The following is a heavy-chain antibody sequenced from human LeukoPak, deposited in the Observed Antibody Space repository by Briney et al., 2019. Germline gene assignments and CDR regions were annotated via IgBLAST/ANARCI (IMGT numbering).Heavy chain of an antibody. V-gene: IGHV3-64D*09. CDR2: ITSNGGTT. J-gene: IGHJ4*02. CDR1: GFTFSSYV. D-gene: IGHD3-22*01. Sequence: GGSLRLSCSASGFTFSSYVMHWVRQAPGKGLEYVSAITSNGGTTYYADSVKGRFTISRDNSKNTLYLQMSSLRAEDTAVFYCVRYYYDSSRYQRYLDYWDLGTLVTVSS. CDR3: VRYYYDSSRYQRYLDY.